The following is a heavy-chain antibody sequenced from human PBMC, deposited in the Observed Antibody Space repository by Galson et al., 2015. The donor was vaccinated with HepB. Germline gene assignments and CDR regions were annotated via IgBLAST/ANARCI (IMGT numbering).Heavy chain of an antibody. CDR2: ISYDGSNK. CDR3: AKDTNLIVVVPAAPGY. D-gene: IGHD2-2*01. J-gene: IGHJ4*02. V-gene: IGHV3-30*18. CDR1: GFTFSSYG. Sequence: SLRLSCAASGFTFSSYGMHWVRQAPGKGLEWVAVISYDGSNKYYADSVKGRFTISRDNSKNTLYLQMNSLRAEDTAVYYCAKDTNLIVVVPAAPGYWGQGTLVTVSS.